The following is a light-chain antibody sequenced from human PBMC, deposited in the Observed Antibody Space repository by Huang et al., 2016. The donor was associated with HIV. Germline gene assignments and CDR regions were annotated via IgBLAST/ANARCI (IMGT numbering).Light chain of an antibody. J-gene: IGKJ2*01. CDR1: LSISSW. Sequence: DIQMTQSPSTLSASVGDRVTITCRASLSISSWLAWYQQKPGNAPKLLIYKASSLESGVPSRCSGSGSGTEFTLTISSLQPDDFATYYCQQYTTYFPTFGQGTKLEIK. CDR2: KAS. V-gene: IGKV1-5*03. CDR3: QQYTTYFPT.